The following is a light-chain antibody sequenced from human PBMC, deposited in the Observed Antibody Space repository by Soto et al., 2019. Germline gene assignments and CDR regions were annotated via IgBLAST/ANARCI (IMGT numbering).Light chain of an antibody. J-gene: IGLJ2*01. CDR3: SSFTTSSTVV. CDR1: SSDVGGYNY. Sequence: QSALTQPASVSGSPGQSITISCTGTSSDVGGYNYVSWYQQHPGKAPKLMIYEVSNRSSGVSNRFSNSKSGNTASLTISGLQAEDEADYYCSSFTTSSTVVFGGGTQLTVL. V-gene: IGLV2-14*01. CDR2: EVS.